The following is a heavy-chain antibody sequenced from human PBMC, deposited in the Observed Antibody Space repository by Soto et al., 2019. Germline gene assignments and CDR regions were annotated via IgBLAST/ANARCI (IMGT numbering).Heavy chain of an antibody. V-gene: IGHV1-8*02. CDR2: MNPNSGNT. CDR1: GYTFTSYD. CDR3: ARAASPYYDFWSGYPFPAYYYYYMDV. D-gene: IGHD3-3*01. J-gene: IGHJ6*03. Sequence: AASVTVSCKSSGYTFTSYDLNWVRQAPGQGHESMGWMNPNSGNTGYAQKFQGRVTMTRNTSISTAYMELSSLRSEDTAVYYCARAASPYYDFWSGYPFPAYYYYYMDVWGKGTTVTVSS.